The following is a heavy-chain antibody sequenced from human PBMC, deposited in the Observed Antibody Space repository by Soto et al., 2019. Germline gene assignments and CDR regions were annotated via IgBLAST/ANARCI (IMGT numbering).Heavy chain of an antibody. J-gene: IGHJ6*03. CDR1: GYTFTSYG. CDR3: ARGYSSSWYVTDYYYMDV. V-gene: IGHV1-18*01. CDR2: ISAYNGNT. Sequence: ASVKVSCKASGYTFTSYGISWVRQAPGQGLEWMGWISAYNGNTNYAQKFQGRVTITADKSTSTAYMELSSLRSEDTAVYYCARGYSSSWYVTDYYYMDVWGKGTTVTVSS. D-gene: IGHD6-13*01.